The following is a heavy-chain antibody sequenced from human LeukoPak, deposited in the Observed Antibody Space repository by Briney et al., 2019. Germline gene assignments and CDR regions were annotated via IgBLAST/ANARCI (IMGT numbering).Heavy chain of an antibody. CDR1: GGTFSSYA. J-gene: IGHJ6*02. CDR2: IIPILGIA. D-gene: IGHD3-9*01. Sequence: SVKVSCKASGGTFSSYAISWVRQAPGQGLEWMGRIIPILGIANYAQKFQGRVTITADKSTSTAYMELSSLRSEDTAVYYCARDREYYDTYYYGKDVWGQGTTVTVSS. CDR3: ARDREYYDTYYYGKDV. V-gene: IGHV1-69*04.